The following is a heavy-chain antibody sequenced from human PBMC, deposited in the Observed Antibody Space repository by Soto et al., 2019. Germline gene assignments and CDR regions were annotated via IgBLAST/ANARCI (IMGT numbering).Heavy chain of an antibody. CDR3: ATAGLTGTV. CDR2: ISVSGTMR. Sequence: QLVASGGGAVQPGRSLRLSCAPSGFTFSSYEMNWVRLAPGKGLAWVSYISVSGTMRFYADAVKGRFTISRDNTKKILYLQMNSLRAEDTALYYCATAGLTGTVWGQGTTVTVSS. J-gene: IGHJ6*02. D-gene: IGHD3-9*01. CDR1: GFTFSSYE. V-gene: IGHV3-48*03.